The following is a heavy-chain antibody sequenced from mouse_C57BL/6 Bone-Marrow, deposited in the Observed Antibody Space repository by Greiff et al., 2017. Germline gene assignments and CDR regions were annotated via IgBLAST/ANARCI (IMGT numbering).Heavy chain of an antibody. V-gene: IGHV5-15*01. Sequence: EVHLVESGGGLVQPGGSLKLSCAASGFTFSDYGMAWVRQAPRKGPEWVAFISNLAYSIYYADTVTGRFTISRENAKNTLYLEMSSLRSEDTAMYDGARRGYGYYAMDYWGQGTSVTVSS. CDR2: ISNLAYSI. J-gene: IGHJ4*01. CDR3: ARRGYGYYAMDY. D-gene: IGHD2-2*01. CDR1: GFTFSDYG.